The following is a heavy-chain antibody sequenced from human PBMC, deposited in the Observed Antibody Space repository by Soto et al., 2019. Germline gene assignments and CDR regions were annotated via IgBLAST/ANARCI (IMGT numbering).Heavy chain of an antibody. Sequence: QLQLQESGPGLVKPSETLSLTCTVSGGSISSSSYFWGWIRQPPGKGLEWIGSIYYSGSTYYNPSLQSRVTTSVDTSKSQFSLTLSSVTAAATAVYYCARNPGYGLYDVDYWGQGTLVTVSS. D-gene: IGHD5-18*01. J-gene: IGHJ4*02. CDR2: IYYSGST. CDR1: GGSISSSSYF. CDR3: ARNPGYGLYDVDY. V-gene: IGHV4-39*01.